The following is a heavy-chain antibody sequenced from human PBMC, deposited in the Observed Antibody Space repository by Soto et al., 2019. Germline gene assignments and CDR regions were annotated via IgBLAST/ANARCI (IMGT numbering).Heavy chain of an antibody. CDR1: GGSFSGYY. CDR2: INHSGST. V-gene: IGHV4-34*01. D-gene: IGHD3-3*01. CDR3: VISVLRFLEWFRLDF. Sequence: SETLSLTCAVYGGSFSGYYWSWIRQPPGKGLECIWEINHSGSTNYNPSLKSRVTISVDTAKNQFSLKLSSVTAADTAVYYCVISVLRFLEWFRLDFCGQRSTVIVSS. J-gene: IGHJ6*02.